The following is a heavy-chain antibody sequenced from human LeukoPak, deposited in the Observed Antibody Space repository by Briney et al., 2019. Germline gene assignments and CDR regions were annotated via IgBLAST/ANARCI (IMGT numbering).Heavy chain of an antibody. CDR2: FDPEDGET. Sequence: GASVKVSCKVSGYTLTELSMHWVRQAPGKGLEWMGGFDPEDGETIYAQKFQGRVTITRNTSISTAYMELSSLRSEDTAVYYCARGAGYCSSTSCDAFDIWGQGTMVTVSS. CDR3: ARGAGYCSSTSCDAFDI. CDR1: GYTLTELS. J-gene: IGHJ3*02. V-gene: IGHV1-24*01. D-gene: IGHD2-2*01.